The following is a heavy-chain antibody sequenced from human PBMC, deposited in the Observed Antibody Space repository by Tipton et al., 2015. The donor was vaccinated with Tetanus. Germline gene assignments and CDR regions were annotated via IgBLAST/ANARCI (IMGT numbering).Heavy chain of an antibody. Sequence: TLSLTCTVSGDSISSGGYYWSWIRQHPGKGLEWIGYIYHSGSTYYNPSLKSRVTISVDISKNQFSLKLSSVTAADTAVYYCARDGVGNSLPFDIWGQGTMVTVSS. CDR1: GDSISSGGYY. CDR2: IYHSGST. D-gene: IGHD4-23*01. J-gene: IGHJ3*02. CDR3: ARDGVGNSLPFDI. V-gene: IGHV4-30-2*01.